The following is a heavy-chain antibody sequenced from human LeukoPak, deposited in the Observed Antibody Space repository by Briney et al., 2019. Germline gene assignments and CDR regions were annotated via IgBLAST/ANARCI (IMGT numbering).Heavy chain of an antibody. V-gene: IGHV3-64*01. Sequence: GGSLRLSCAASGFTFSSYAMHWVRQAPGKGLEYVSAISSNGGSTYYANSVKGRFTISRDNSKNTLYLQMGSLRAEDMAVYYCARDIAWGATTAFDIWGQGTTVTVSS. CDR1: GFTFSSYA. CDR3: ARDIAWGATTAFDI. CDR2: ISSNGGST. J-gene: IGHJ3*02. D-gene: IGHD1-26*01.